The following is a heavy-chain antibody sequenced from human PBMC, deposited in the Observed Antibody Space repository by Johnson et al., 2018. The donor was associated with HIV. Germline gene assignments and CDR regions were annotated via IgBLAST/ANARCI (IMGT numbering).Heavy chain of an antibody. D-gene: IGHD4-11*01. CDR3: ARDGTRDYIDAFDI. J-gene: IGHJ3*02. Sequence: VQLVESGGGVVRPGGSLRLSCAASGFTFDDYGMSWVRQAPGKGLEWVSGINWNGGSTGYADSVEGRFTISRDNAKNSLFLQMNSLRAEETALYYCARDGTRDYIDAFDIWGQGTMVTVSS. CDR1: GFTFDDYG. V-gene: IGHV3-20*04. CDR2: INWNGGST.